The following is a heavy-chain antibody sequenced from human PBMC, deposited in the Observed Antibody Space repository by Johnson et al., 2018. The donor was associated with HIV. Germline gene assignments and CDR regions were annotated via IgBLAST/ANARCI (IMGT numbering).Heavy chain of an antibody. Sequence: VQLVESGGGLIQPGGSLRLSCAASGFTVSSNYMSWVRQAPGKGLEWVSVLYSGGSTYYADSVKGRFTISRDNSKNTLYLQMNSLRAEDTAVYYCAKRGSTMIGGAGAFDIWGQGTMVTVSS. V-gene: IGHV3-66*04. J-gene: IGHJ3*02. CDR1: GFTVSSNY. CDR2: LYSGGST. D-gene: IGHD3-22*01. CDR3: AKRGSTMIGGAGAFDI.